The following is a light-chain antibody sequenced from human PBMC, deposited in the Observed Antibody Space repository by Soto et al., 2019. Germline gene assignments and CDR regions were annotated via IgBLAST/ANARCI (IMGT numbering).Light chain of an antibody. J-gene: IGKJ1*01. CDR3: QQYGSSPRT. V-gene: IGKV3-20*01. CDR2: GAS. CDR1: QSVSSSY. Sequence: EIVFTQSPGTLSLSPGERATLSCRASQSVSSSYLAWYQQKPGQAPRLLIYGASSRASGIPDRFSGSGSGTDFTLSISRLEPEDFAVYYCQQYGSSPRTFGRGTKVDIK.